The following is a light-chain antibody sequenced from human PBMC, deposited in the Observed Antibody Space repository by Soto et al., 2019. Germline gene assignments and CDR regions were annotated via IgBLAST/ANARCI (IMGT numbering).Light chain of an antibody. CDR2: DAS. J-gene: IGKJ1*01. Sequence: DIQMTQSPSTLSASVGDRVTITCRASQSISDWLAWFQLKPGKAPKLLIYDASSLESGVPSRFSGSGSGTEFTLTISSLQPDDFATYYCQQYNNYSTLGHGTKVDIK. V-gene: IGKV1-5*01. CDR1: QSISDW. CDR3: QQYNNYST.